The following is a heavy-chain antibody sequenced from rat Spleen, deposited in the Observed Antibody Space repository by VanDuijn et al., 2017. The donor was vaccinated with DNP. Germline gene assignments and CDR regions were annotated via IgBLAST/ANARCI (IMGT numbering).Heavy chain of an antibody. J-gene: IGHJ2*01. CDR3: ARLYDD. D-gene: IGHD1-2*01. CDR1: GFTFSDYA. Sequence: EVQLVESGGGLVQPGRSLKLSCAASGFTFSDYAMAWVRQAPEKGLEWVATISYDGTRTDYRDSVKGRFTVSRDNTKSTLYLQMDSLRSEDTANYYCARLYDDWGQGVMVTVSS. CDR2: ISYDGTRT. V-gene: IGHV5-17*01.